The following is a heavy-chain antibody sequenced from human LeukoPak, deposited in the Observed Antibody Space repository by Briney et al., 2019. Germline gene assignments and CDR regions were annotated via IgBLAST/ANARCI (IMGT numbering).Heavy chain of an antibody. Sequence: GGSLRLSCAVSGFTVSSNYMSWVRQAPGKGLEWVSVIYSGGSTYYADSVKGRFTISRDNSKNTLYLQMNSLRAEDTAVYYCASPGIAAAGTWGYAFDIWGQGTMVTVSS. J-gene: IGHJ3*02. CDR3: ASPGIAAAGTWGYAFDI. CDR2: IYSGGST. CDR1: GFTVSSNY. D-gene: IGHD6-13*01. V-gene: IGHV3-53*01.